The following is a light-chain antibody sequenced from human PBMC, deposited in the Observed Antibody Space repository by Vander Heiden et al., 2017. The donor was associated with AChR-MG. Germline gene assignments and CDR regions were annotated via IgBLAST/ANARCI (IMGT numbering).Light chain of an antibody. CDR3: QQYYSTPPYT. Sequence: DIVMTQSPDSLAVSLGERATINCKSSQSVLYSSNNKNYLAWYQQKPGQPPKLLIYWASTRESGVPDRFGGSGSGTDFTLTISSLQAEDVAVYYCQQYYSTPPYTVGQGTKLEIK. CDR1: QSVLYSSNNKNY. V-gene: IGKV4-1*01. CDR2: WAS. J-gene: IGKJ2*01.